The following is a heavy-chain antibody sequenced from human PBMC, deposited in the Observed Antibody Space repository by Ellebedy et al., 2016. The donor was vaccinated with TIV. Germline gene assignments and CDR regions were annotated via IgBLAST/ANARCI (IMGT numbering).Heavy chain of an antibody. CDR2: ISSGGTT. CDR1: GFTFSSYA. J-gene: IGHJ4*02. D-gene: IGHD6-19*01. Sequence: GGSLRLSCAASGFTFSSYAMSWVRQAPGKGLEWVSVISSGGTTYYADSVKGRFSVSRDNANNTMYLQMNSLRAEDTAIYYCARRCTSGWAPFHYWGQGTLVTVSS. V-gene: IGHV3-66*01. CDR3: ARRCTSGWAPFHY.